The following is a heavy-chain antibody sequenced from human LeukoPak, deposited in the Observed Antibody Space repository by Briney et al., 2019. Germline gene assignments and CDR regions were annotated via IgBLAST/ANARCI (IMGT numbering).Heavy chain of an antibody. CDR2: KYYSGSA. CDR1: GVSVSDGCYY. Sequence: PSQTLSLTCTVSGVSVSDGCYYWTWKLPHQGKGLEWLGYKYYSGSAKYNASLKSRLTSSIDTSKNQFSLQLSSVTAADTATYYCATPYCSSISCLDVFNVWGQGTRVTVSS. V-gene: IGHV4-31*03. D-gene: IGHD2-2*01. J-gene: IGHJ3*01. CDR3: ATPYCSSISCLDVFNV.